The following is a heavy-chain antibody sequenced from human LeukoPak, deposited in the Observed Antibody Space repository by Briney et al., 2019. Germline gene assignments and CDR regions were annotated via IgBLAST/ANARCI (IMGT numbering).Heavy chain of an antibody. CDR2: INPNSGGT. J-gene: IGHJ3*02. CDR1: GYTLTGYY. CDR3: ARGTYCSSTSCYVSLGAFDI. V-gene: IGHV1-2*02. D-gene: IGHD2-2*01. Sequence: ASVKVSCKASGYTLTGYYMHWVRQAPGQGLEWMGWINPNSGGTNYAQKFQGRITMTRDTSISTAYMELSRLRSDDTAVYYCARGTYCSSTSCYVSLGAFDIWGQGTMVTVSS.